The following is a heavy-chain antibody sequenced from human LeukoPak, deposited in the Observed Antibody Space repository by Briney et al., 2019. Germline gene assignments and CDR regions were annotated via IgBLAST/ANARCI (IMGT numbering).Heavy chain of an antibody. CDR1: GGSITTYY. CDR2: MFNGGRT. J-gene: IGHJ5*02. CDR3: ARHSSENNWFDP. V-gene: IGHV4-59*08. Sequence: SETLSLTCTVSGGSITTYYWSWIRQPPGKGLEWIGTMFNGGRTNYNPSLKSRLTISVDMSKNQLSLRLTSVTAADTAIYYCARHSSENNWFDPWGQGTPVTVSS. D-gene: IGHD5-24*01.